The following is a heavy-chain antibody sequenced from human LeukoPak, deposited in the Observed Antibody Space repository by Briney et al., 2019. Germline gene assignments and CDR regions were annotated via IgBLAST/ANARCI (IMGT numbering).Heavy chain of an antibody. Sequence: PGGSLRLSCEGSGFSFNGYAMSWVRQAPGKRLEWVAVTGGSDDNTHYADSVKGRFSISRDTSENRLFLQMNSLRPDDSALYYCTKDLMTGFSSGWYLAYWGQGTLVTVSS. V-gene: IGHV3-23*01. J-gene: IGHJ4*02. D-gene: IGHD6-19*01. CDR2: TGGSDDNT. CDR1: GFSFNGYA. CDR3: TKDLMTGFSSGWYLAY.